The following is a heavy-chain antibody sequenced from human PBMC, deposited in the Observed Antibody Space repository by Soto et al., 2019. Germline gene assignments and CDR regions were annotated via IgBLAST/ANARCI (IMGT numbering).Heavy chain of an antibody. CDR3: ERSGHLFDY. CDR1: GGSISSGGYS. D-gene: IGHD3-10*01. Sequence: PSETLSLTCAVSGGSISSGGYSWSWIRQPPGKGLEWIGYIYHSGSTYYNPSLKSRVTISVDRSKNQFSLKLSSVTAADTAVYYCERSGHLFDYWGQGTLVTVSS. J-gene: IGHJ4*02. CDR2: IYHSGST. V-gene: IGHV4-30-2*01.